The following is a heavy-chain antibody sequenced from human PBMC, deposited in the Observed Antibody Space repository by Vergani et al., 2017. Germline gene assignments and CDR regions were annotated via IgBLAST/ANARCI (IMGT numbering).Heavy chain of an antibody. Sequence: QVQLVESGGGVVQPGRSLRLSCAASGFTFSSYGMHWVRQAPGKGLEWVAVISYDGSNKYYADSVKGRFTISRDNSKNTLYLQMDSLRAEDTAVYYCAKTPDSGSSDGYFDLWGRGTLVTVSS. CDR3: AKTPDSGSSDGYFDL. V-gene: IGHV3-30*18. D-gene: IGHD1-26*01. CDR1: GFTFSSYG. J-gene: IGHJ2*01. CDR2: ISYDGSNK.